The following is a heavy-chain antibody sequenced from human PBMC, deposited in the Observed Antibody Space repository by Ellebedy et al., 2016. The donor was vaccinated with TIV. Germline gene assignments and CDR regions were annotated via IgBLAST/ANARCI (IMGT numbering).Heavy chain of an antibody. J-gene: IGHJ4*02. V-gene: IGHV3-23*01. D-gene: IGHD6-13*01. CDR2: IISGGDRT. CDR1: RFTFSTYA. CDR3: AKEYAAAYMGFFDC. Sequence: GESLKISCAASRFTFSTYAMSWVRQAPGKGLEWVSAIISGGDRTFYTDSVNGRFTISRDNSKNTLYLQLTSLRAEDTAVYYCAKEYAAAYMGFFDCWGQGTLVTVSS.